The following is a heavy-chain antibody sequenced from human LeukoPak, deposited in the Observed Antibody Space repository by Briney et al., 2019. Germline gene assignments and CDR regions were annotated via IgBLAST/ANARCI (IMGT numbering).Heavy chain of an antibody. D-gene: IGHD6-19*01. CDR2: ISYDGSNK. CDR3: ARDGGLVLSFSDY. V-gene: IGHV3-30*04. Sequence: GGSLRLSCAAYGFTLSSYAMHWVRQAPGKGLEWVAVISYDGSNKYYADSVKGRFTISRDNSKNTLYLQMNSLRAEDTAVYYCARDGGLVLSFSDYWGQGTLVTVSS. CDR1: GFTLSSYA. J-gene: IGHJ4*02.